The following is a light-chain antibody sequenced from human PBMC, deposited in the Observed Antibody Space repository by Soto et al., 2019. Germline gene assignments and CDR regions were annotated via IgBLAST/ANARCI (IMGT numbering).Light chain of an antibody. CDR2: KIS. Sequence: DIVMTQTPLSAPVTLGQPVYIXXRSXQSLVHSDGNTSLSWFQQRPGQPPRXXIYKISNRFSGVPDRFSGSGAATDFTLKISRVEAEDVGVYYCMQATQFSRTFGQGTKVDIK. CDR1: QSLVHSDGNTS. V-gene: IGKV2-24*01. CDR3: MQATQFSRT. J-gene: IGKJ1*01.